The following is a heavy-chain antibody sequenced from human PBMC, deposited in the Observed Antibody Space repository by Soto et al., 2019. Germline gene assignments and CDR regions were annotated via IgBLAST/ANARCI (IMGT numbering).Heavy chain of an antibody. CDR2: INHSGST. J-gene: IGHJ5*02. CDR1: GGPFSGYY. V-gene: IGHV4-34*01. CDR3: ARSNRRLNWFDP. D-gene: IGHD4-4*01. Sequence: SETLSLTCAVYGGPFSGYYWSWIRQPPGKGLEWIGEINHSGSTNYNPSLKSRVTISVDTSKNQFSLKLSSVTAADTAVYYCARSNRRLNWFDPWGQGTLVTVSS.